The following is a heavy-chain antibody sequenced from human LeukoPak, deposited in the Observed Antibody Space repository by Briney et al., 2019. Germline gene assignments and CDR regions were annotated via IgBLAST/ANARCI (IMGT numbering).Heavy chain of an antibody. CDR2: ISSSGSTI. CDR1: GFTFSSYE. D-gene: IGHD3-16*01. J-gene: IGHJ5*02. V-gene: IGHV3-48*03. Sequence: GGSLRLTCAASGFTFSSYEMNWVRQAPGKGLEWVSYISSSGSTIYYADSVKGRFTISRDNAKNTLYLQMNSLRAEDTAVYYCAKDDNYIRFLSWGQGTLVTVSS. CDR3: AKDDNYIRFLS.